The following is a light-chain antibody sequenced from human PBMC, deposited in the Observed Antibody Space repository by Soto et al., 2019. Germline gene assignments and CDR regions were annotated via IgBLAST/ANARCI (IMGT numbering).Light chain of an antibody. Sequence: QSVLTQPPSASGTPGQRVTISCSGSRSNIGDNAVNWYQQLPGTAPKLLIYGNNQRPSGVPDRFSGSKSGTSASLTISGLQSEEEADYSCAAWDDSLNAAVCGPGTMVTVL. CDR1: RSNIGDNA. CDR3: AAWDDSLNAAV. J-gene: IGLJ1*01. CDR2: GNN. V-gene: IGLV1-44*01.